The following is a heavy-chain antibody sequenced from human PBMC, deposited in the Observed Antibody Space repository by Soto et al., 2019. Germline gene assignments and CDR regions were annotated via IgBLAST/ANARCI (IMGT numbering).Heavy chain of an antibody. CDR1: GGSFSGYY. D-gene: IGHD6-13*01. V-gene: IGHV4-34*01. J-gene: IGHJ4*02. Sequence: PSETLSLTCAVYGGSFSGYYWSWIRQPPGKGLEWIGEINHSGSTNYNPSLKSRVTISVDTSKNQFSLKLSSVTAADTAVYYCARRRRAATGPLDYWGQGTLVTVSS. CDR2: INHSGST. CDR3: ARRRRAATGPLDY.